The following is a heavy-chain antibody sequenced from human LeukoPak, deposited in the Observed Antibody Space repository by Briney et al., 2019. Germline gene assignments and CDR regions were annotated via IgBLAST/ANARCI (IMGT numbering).Heavy chain of an antibody. Sequence: SETLSLTCTVSGGSISSYYWSWIRQPPGKGLEWIGYIYYSGSTNYNPSPKSRVTISVDTSKNQFSLKLSSVTAADTAVYYCARDHPRITIFGVDRNGAFDIWGQGTMVTVSS. CDR1: GGSISSYY. D-gene: IGHD3-3*01. CDR3: ARDHPRITIFGVDRNGAFDI. CDR2: IYYSGST. V-gene: IGHV4-59*01. J-gene: IGHJ3*02.